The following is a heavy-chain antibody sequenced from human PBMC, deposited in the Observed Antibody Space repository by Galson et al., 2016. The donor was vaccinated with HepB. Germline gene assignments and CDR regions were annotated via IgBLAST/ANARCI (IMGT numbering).Heavy chain of an antibody. J-gene: IGHJ4*02. CDR1: GFSLSTSGMC. V-gene: IGHV2-70*11. D-gene: IGHD3-22*01. CDR3: ARTRDYDDSYYFDY. CDR2: IDWDDDK. Sequence: PALVKPTQTLTLTCTFSGFSLSTSGMCVSWIRQPPGKALEWLARIDWDDDKYYITSLETRLTISKDTSKNQVVLTMINMDPVDTATYYCARTRDYDDSYYFDYWGQGALVTVSS.